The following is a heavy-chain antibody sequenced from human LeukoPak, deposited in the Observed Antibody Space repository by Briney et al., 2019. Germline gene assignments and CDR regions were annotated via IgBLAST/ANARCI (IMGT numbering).Heavy chain of an antibody. D-gene: IGHD3-10*01. CDR3: AKDRILWFGELFYFDY. Sequence: PGGSLRVSCAASGFTFSSYAMSWVRQARGKGLEWVSAISGSGGSTYYADSVKGRFTISRDNSKNTLYLQMNSLRAEDTAVYYCAKDRILWFGELFYFDYWGQGTLVTVSS. J-gene: IGHJ4*02. V-gene: IGHV3-23*01. CDR1: GFTFSSYA. CDR2: ISGSGGST.